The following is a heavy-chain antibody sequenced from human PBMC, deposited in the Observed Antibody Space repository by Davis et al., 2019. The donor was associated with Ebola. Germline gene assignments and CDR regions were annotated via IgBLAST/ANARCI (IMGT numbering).Heavy chain of an antibody. CDR2: VHGGNGNT. CDR1: GYTFTSYG. Sequence: AASVKVSCKASGYTFTSYGITWVRQAPGQRLEWMGWVHGGNGNTKYAQKLQGRVTMTTDTSTSTAYMELRSLRSDDTAVYYCARDLGILPPDYWGQGTLVTVSS. J-gene: IGHJ4*02. V-gene: IGHV1-18*04. CDR3: ARDLGILPPDY. D-gene: IGHD3-16*01.